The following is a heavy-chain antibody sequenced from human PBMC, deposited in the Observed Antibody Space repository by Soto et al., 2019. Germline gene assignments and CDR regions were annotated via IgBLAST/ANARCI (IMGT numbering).Heavy chain of an antibody. Sequence: QVQLVQSGGEVKRPGASVKVSCKTSGYTFSNYGITWVRQVPGQPLEWLGWISLYSDGTNYAQKFQGRASMTTDTSTTTAYMELRSLRSDDTAVYYCARVVPGAEAWFGPWGQGTLVTVSS. CDR2: ISLYSDGT. CDR3: ARVVPGAEAWFGP. V-gene: IGHV1-18*01. J-gene: IGHJ5*02. D-gene: IGHD2-2*01. CDR1: GYTFSNYG.